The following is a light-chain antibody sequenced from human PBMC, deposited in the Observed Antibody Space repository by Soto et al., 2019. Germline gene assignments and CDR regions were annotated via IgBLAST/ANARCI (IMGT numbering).Light chain of an antibody. CDR2: HTS. V-gene: IGKV3-20*01. Sequence: ETVLAQSPGTLSLSPGERATLACRTSQSVGGSFLAWYQQRPGQAPRLLIYHTSYRATGIPDRFSGSGSGTDFTLTISRLEPEDFAVYYCQQYGSSPPLTFGGGTKVDI. J-gene: IGKJ4*01. CDR1: QSVGGSF. CDR3: QQYGSSPPLT.